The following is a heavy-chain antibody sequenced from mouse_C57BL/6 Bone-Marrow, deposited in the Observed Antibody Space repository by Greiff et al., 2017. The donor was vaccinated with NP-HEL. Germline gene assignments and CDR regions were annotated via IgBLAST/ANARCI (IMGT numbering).Heavy chain of an antibody. CDR3: ARNPRYYGCRGFAY. V-gene: IGHV2-2*01. Sequence: QVQLKESGPGLVQPSQSLSITCTVSGFSLTSYGVHWVRQSPGKGLEWLGVLWSGGSTDYNAAFISRLSISKDNSKSQVFFKMNSLQADDTAIYYCARNPRYYGCRGFAYWGQGTLVTVSA. CDR1: GFSLTSYG. D-gene: IGHD1-1*01. J-gene: IGHJ3*01. CDR2: LWSGGST.